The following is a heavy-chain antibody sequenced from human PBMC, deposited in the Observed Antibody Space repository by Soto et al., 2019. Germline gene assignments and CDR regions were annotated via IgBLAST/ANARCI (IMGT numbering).Heavy chain of an antibody. CDR3: ARGQLEDNWFDP. J-gene: IGHJ5*02. Sequence: QVQLQESGPGLVKPSETLSLTCTVSGGSISSYYWSWIRQPPGKGLEWIGYIYYSGSTNYNPSLKSRVTISVDTSKNQFSLKLSSVTAADTAVYYCARGQLEDNWFDPWGQGTLVTVSS. V-gene: IGHV4-59*01. D-gene: IGHD1-1*01. CDR1: GGSISSYY. CDR2: IYYSGST.